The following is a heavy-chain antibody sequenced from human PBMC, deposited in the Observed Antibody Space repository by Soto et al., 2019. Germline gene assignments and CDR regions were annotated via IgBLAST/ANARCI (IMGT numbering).Heavy chain of an antibody. CDR3: ATRGGTRHFDF. CDR1: GFTFRNSD. V-gene: IGHV3-23*01. D-gene: IGHD1-26*01. Sequence: GGSLRLSCAASGFTFRNSDLSWVRQSPGKGLEWVSVISGNGDATYYADSVKGRFTISRDNSKNTLYLQMNILRAEDTAVYYCATRGGTRHFDFWGQGTLVTVSS. J-gene: IGHJ4*02. CDR2: ISGNGDAT.